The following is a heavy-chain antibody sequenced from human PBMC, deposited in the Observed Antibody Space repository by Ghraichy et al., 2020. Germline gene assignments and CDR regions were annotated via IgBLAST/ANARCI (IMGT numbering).Heavy chain of an antibody. V-gene: IGHV3-15*01. Sequence: GGSLRLSCAASGFTFSNAWMSWVRQAPGKGLEWVGRIKSKTDGGTTDYAAPVKGRFTISRDDSKNTLYLQMNSLKTEDTAVYYCTTESGTGYYYYVMDVWGQGTTVTVSS. CDR2: IKSKTDGGTT. J-gene: IGHJ6*02. CDR3: TTESGTGYYYYVMDV. CDR1: GFTFSNAW. D-gene: IGHD6-25*01.